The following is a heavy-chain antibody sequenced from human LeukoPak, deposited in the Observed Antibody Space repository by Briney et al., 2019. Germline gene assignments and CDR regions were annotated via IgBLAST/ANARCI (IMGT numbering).Heavy chain of an antibody. J-gene: IGHJ3*02. Sequence: ASVKVSCKASGYSFIDYYMHWVRQAPGQGLEWMGWINPDSGATNYAQKFQGRVTMTSDTSISTAYMELSTLRSDDTAVYYCASHGGSLGAFDIWGQGTMVTVSS. CDR1: GYSFIDYY. D-gene: IGHD1-26*01. V-gene: IGHV1-2*02. CDR2: INPDSGAT. CDR3: ASHGGSLGAFDI.